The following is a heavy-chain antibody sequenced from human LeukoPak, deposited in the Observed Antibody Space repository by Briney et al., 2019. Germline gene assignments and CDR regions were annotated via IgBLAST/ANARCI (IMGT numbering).Heavy chain of an antibody. CDR1: GYTFISYG. D-gene: IGHD3-16*02. J-gene: IGHJ4*02. CDR2: INPYNGNT. Sequence: ASVKVSCKASGYTFISYGISWVRQAPGQGLEWMGWINPYNGNTNYAQKLQGRVTMTTDTSTSTAYMELRSLRSEDTAVYYCARGSSYDYVWGSYRSPPFDYWGQGTLVTVSS. V-gene: IGHV1-18*01. CDR3: ARGSSYDYVWGSYRSPPFDY.